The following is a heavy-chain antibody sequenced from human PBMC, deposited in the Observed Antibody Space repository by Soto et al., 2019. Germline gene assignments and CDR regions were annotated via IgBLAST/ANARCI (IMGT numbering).Heavy chain of an antibody. CDR2: ISYDGSNK. J-gene: IGHJ6*02. Sequence: GGSLRLSCAASGFTFSSYAMHWVRQAPGKGLEWVAVISYDGSNKYYADSVKGRFTISRDNSKNTLYLQMNSLRAEDTAVYYCARVAAAAAPSHGMDVWGQGTTVTVSS. CDR3: ARVAAAAAPSHGMDV. CDR1: GFTFSSYA. V-gene: IGHV3-30-3*01. D-gene: IGHD6-13*01.